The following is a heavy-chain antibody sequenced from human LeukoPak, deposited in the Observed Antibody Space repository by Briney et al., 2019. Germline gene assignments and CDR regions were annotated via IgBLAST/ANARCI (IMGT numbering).Heavy chain of an antibody. CDR3: ATEIVGYGDVDYFDS. V-gene: IGHV1-24*01. CDR1: GYTLTEIS. CDR2: FNPKYVET. D-gene: IGHD4-17*01. J-gene: IGHJ4*02. Sequence: GASVTVSFKFSGYTLTEISMHWVRQAPGQGLEWMGGFNPKYVETIYARRFQGRLTVTEDTSTDTAYMELGSQSAEDTAMYYCATEIVGYGDVDYFDSWGQGTLVTVSS.